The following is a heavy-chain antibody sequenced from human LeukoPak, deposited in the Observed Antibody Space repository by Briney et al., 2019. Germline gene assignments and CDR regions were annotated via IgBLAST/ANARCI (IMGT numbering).Heavy chain of an antibody. CDR3: ARDHPPFRDYYGMDV. CDR1: GGSISSGSYY. Sequence: SETLSLTCTVSGGSISSGSYYWSWIRQPAGKGLEWIGRIYTSGSTNYNPSLKSRVTISVDTSKNQFSLKLSSVTAADTAVYYCARDHPPFRDYYGMDVWGQGTTVTVSS. J-gene: IGHJ6*02. V-gene: IGHV4-61*02. CDR2: IYTSGST. D-gene: IGHD3-16*01.